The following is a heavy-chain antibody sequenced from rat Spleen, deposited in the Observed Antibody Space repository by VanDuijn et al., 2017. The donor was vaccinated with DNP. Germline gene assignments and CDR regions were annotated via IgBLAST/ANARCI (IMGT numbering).Heavy chain of an antibody. CDR3: ARHYGGYSYYWYFDF. V-gene: IGHV5-31*01. CDR2: ITSSGGDS. J-gene: IGHJ1*01. Sequence: EVQLVESGGDLVQPGRSLKVSCVASGFTFNNYWMTWTRQVPGKGLEWVASITSSGGDSYYPDSVKGRFTISRDNAKSTLYLQMDSLRSEDTATYYCARHYGGYSYYWYFDFWGPGTMVTVSS. CDR1: GFTFNNYW. D-gene: IGHD1-11*01.